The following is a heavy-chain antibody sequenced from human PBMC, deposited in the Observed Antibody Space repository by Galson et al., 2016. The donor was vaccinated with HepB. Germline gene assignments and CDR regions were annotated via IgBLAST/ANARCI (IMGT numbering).Heavy chain of an antibody. D-gene: IGHD1-26*01. CDR2: ISYVGTNI. CDR3: AKDPRRILGGTVVGDYYNYYMDV. Sequence: SLRLSCAASSGFPFSSYGLHWVRQAPGKALEWVAVISYVGTNIFYADSVKGRFTISRDNSKNTLYQQMNSLRRDDTAVYYCAKDPRRILGGTVVGDYYNYYMDVWGKGTTVIVSS. V-gene: IGHV3-30*18. J-gene: IGHJ6*03. CDR1: GFPFSSYG.